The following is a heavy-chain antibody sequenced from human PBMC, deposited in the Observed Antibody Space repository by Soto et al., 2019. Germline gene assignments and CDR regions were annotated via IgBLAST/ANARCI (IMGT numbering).Heavy chain of an antibody. D-gene: IGHD3-22*01. CDR3: ARSYYYYSSGYLDAFAI. Sequence: GASVKVSCKASGGTFSSYAISWVRQAPGQGLEWMGGIIPIFGTANYAQKFQGRVTITADESTSTAYMELSSLRSEDTAVYYCARSYYYYSSGYLDAFAISAQGTIVPVSS. J-gene: IGHJ3*02. V-gene: IGHV1-69*13. CDR1: GGTFSSYA. CDR2: IIPIFGTA.